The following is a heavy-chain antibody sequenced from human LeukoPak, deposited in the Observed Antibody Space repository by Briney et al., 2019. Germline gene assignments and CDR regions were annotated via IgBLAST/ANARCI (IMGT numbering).Heavy chain of an antibody. CDR3: ARDRYGSDADDY. CDR1: GFTFSSYS. D-gene: IGHD1-26*01. Sequence: GGSLRLSCAASGFTFSSYSMNWVRQAPGKGLEWVSSISSSSSYIYYADSVKGRFTISRDNAKNSLYLQMNSLRAEDTAVYYCARDRYGSDADDYWGQGTLVTVSS. J-gene: IGHJ4*02. V-gene: IGHV3-21*01. CDR2: ISSSSSYI.